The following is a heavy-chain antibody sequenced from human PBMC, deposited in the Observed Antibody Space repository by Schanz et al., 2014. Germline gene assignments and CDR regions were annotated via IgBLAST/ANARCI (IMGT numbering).Heavy chain of an antibody. CDR3: GGGKGGFDY. CDR1: GFSFSSYS. D-gene: IGHD3-16*01. CDR2: ISTTGSTI. Sequence: EVQLVESGGGLVQPGGSLRLSCAASGFSFSSYSLNWVRQAPGKGLEWVSYISTTGSTIYYADSVRGRFTISRDNAKKSLCLQRNSVRAEDASAYYRGGGKGGFDYWGQGTLVTVSS. V-gene: IGHV3-48*01. J-gene: IGHJ4*02.